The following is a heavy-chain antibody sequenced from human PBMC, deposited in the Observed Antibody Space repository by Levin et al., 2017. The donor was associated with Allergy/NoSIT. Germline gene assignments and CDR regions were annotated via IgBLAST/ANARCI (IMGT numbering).Heavy chain of an antibody. CDR3: ARGRDSGYDWRWAYYFDY. J-gene: IGHJ4*02. Sequence: KISCKASGGTFSSYAISWVRQAPGQGLEWMGGIIPIFGTANYAQKFQGRVTITADESTSTAYMELSSLRSEDTAVYYCARGRDSGYDWRWAYYFDYWGQGTLVTVSS. D-gene: IGHD5-12*01. CDR2: IIPIFGTA. V-gene: IGHV1-69*01. CDR1: GGTFSSYA.